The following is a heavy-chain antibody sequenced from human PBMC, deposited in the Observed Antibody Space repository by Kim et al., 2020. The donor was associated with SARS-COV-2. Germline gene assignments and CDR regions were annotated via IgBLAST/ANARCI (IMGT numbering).Heavy chain of an antibody. J-gene: IGHJ4*02. D-gene: IGHD3-10*01. CDR2: INIGDGKT. Sequence: SLGWMGWINIGDGKTEYSEKFHGRLTITRDTSASATYLELSSLTSEDTAVYYCARGGPFSGSGSPFDFWGQGTLVTVSS. CDR3: ARGGPFSGSGSPFDF. V-gene: IGHV1-3*04.